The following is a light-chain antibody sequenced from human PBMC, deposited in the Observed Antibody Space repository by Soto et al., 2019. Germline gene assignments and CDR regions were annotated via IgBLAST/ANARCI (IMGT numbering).Light chain of an antibody. J-gene: IGKJ3*01. V-gene: IGKV1-27*01. CDR1: QGISNY. Sequence: DIQMTQSPSSLSASVGDRVTITCRASQGISNYLAWYQQKPGQVPKLLIYAASTWPSGVPTWFSGSGSGTDFTITISSLQPEDVASYYCQQYNSPPFTFGPGTKVDIK. CDR2: AAS. CDR3: QQYNSPPFT.